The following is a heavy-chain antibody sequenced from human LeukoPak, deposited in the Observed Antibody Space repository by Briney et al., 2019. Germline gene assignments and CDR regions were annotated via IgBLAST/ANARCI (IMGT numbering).Heavy chain of an antibody. Sequence: SETLSLTCAVSGYSISSGYYWGWIRQPPGKGLEWIGSINYNGGTYYNPSLKSRVTISVDTSKNQFSLKLSSVTAADTAVYYCARVYSNYVGWFDPWGQGTLVTVSS. D-gene: IGHD4-11*01. CDR1: GYSISSGYY. CDR2: INYNGGT. V-gene: IGHV4-38-2*01. CDR3: ARVYSNYVGWFDP. J-gene: IGHJ5*02.